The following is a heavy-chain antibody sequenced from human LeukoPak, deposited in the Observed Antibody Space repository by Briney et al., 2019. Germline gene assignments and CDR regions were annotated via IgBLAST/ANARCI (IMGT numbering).Heavy chain of an antibody. Sequence: PSQTLSLTCAVSGGSISSGGYSWSWIRQPPGKGLEWIGYIYHSGSTYYNPSLKSRVTISVDRSKNQFSLKLSSVTAADTAVYYCARVSPDYGDYFDYWGQGTLATVSS. V-gene: IGHV4-30-2*01. CDR2: IYHSGST. D-gene: IGHD4-17*01. J-gene: IGHJ4*02. CDR3: ARVSPDYGDYFDY. CDR1: GGSISSGGYS.